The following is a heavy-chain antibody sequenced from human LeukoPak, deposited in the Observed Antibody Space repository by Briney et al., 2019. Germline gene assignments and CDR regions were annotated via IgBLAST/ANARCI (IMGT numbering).Heavy chain of an antibody. CDR3: ARDLVVATTYFDY. CDR2: ISSSSSYI. D-gene: IGHD5-12*01. CDR1: GFTFSNYN. J-gene: IGHJ4*02. Sequence: PGGSLRLSCAVSGFTFSNYNMNWVRQAPGKGLEWVSSISSSSSYIYYADSVKGRFTISRDNAKNSLYLQMNSLRAEDTAVYYCARDLVVATTYFDYWGQGTLVTVSS. V-gene: IGHV3-21*01.